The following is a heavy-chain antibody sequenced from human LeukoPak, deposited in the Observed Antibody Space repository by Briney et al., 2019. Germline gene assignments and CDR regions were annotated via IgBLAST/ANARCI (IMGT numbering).Heavy chain of an antibody. CDR3: AKGGYAFDY. CDR1: GFTFSSYG. Sequence: GRSLRLSCAASGFTFSSYGMHWVRQAPGKGLEWVAVISYDGSNKYYADSVKGRFTISGDNSKNTLYLQMNSLRAEDTAVYYCAKGGYAFDYWGQGTLVTVPS. V-gene: IGHV3-30*18. J-gene: IGHJ4*02. CDR2: ISYDGSNK. D-gene: IGHD5-18*01.